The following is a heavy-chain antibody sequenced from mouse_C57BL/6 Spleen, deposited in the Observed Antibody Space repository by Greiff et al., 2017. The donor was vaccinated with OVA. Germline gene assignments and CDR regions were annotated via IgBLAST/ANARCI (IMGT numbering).Heavy chain of an antibody. CDR2: INPSSGYT. Sequence: QVHVKQSGAELAKPGASVKLSCKASGYTFTSYWMHWVKQRPGQGLEWIGYINPSSGYTKYNQKFKDKATLTAAKSSSTAYMQLSSLTYEDSEVEYCGRGITTVVARDYWGKGTTLTVAS. CDR3: GRGITTVVARDY. V-gene: IGHV1-7*01. D-gene: IGHD1-1*01. CDR1: GYTFTSYW. J-gene: IGHJ2*01.